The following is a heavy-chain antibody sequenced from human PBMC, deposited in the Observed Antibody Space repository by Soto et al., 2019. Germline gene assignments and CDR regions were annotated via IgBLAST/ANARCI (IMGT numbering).Heavy chain of an antibody. V-gene: IGHV3-23*01. CDR3: VKWNGDGDY. CDR1: GFTFTSYG. CDR2: FSGGSGAT. J-gene: IGHJ4*02. Sequence: VQLLASGGGLVQPGGSLRLSCVVSGFTFTSYGVTWVRQAPGKGLVWVCGFSGGSGATHYRDSVKGRFTISRDDSRRKVYLQMNRLGVDDTAVYYCVKWNGDGDYWGQGNQVSVSS. D-gene: IGHD1-1*01.